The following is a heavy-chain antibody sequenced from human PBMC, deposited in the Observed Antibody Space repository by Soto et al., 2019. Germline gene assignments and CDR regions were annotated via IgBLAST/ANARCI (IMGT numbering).Heavy chain of an antibody. D-gene: IGHD3-22*01. Sequence: ASVKVSCKASGGTFSSYAISWVRQAPGQGLEWMGGIIPIFGTANYAQKFQGRVTITADESTSTAYMELSSLRSEDTAVYYCARGYYYDSSGYYPVDYWGQGTLVTVSS. V-gene: IGHV1-69*13. J-gene: IGHJ4*02. CDR1: GGTFSSYA. CDR3: ARGYYYDSSGYYPVDY. CDR2: IIPIFGTA.